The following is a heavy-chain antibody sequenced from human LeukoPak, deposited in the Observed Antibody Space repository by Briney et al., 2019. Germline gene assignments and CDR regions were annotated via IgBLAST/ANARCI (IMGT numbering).Heavy chain of an antibody. J-gene: IGHJ3*02. CDR3: ARNTGSTGLIRDAFDI. Sequence: PGRSLRLSCAASGFTFSTYSMNWVRQAPGKGLEWVSSISSGSSYIYYADSVKGRFTISRDNAKNSLYLQMNSLRAEDTAVYYCARNTGSTGLIRDAFDIWGQGTVVTVSS. CDR2: ISSGSSYI. CDR1: GFTFSTYS. V-gene: IGHV3-21*01. D-gene: IGHD6-19*01.